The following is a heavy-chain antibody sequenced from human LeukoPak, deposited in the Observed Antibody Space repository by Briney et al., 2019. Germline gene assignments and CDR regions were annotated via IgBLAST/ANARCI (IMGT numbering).Heavy chain of an antibody. CDR3: ARGALYSVNYKSYFDY. CDR2: INPSGGST. Sequence: ASVKVSCKASGYTFTSYYMHWVRQAPGQGLEWMGIINPSGGSTSYAQKFQGRVTIVADESTSTAYMELSSLRSEDTAVYYCARGALYSVNYKSYFDYWGQGTLVSVSS. V-gene: IGHV1-46*01. J-gene: IGHJ4*02. D-gene: IGHD1-26*01. CDR1: GYTFTSYY.